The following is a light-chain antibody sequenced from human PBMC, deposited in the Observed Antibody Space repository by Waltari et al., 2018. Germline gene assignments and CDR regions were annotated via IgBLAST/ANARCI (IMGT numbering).Light chain of an antibody. CDR1: QSVRSY. CDR2: DTY. Sequence: ELVLTQSPATLSLSPGERATLSCRASQSVRSYLAWYQQKPGQAPRLLIYDTYNRASGIPARFSGSGSGTDFSLSISSLEPEDFAVYYCQQRHNWPLTFGGGTKVEIK. V-gene: IGKV3-11*01. CDR3: QQRHNWPLT. J-gene: IGKJ4*01.